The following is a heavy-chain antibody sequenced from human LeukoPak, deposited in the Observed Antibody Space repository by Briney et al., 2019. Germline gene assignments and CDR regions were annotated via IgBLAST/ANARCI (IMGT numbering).Heavy chain of an antibody. D-gene: IGHD2-2*01. Sequence: SQTLSLTCTVSGGSISSGSYYWSWIRQPAGKGLEWIGRIYTSGSTNYNPSLKSRVTISVDTSKNQFSLKLSSVAAADTAVYYCARGRLGTTKQGFDYWGQGTLVTVSS. J-gene: IGHJ4*02. CDR1: GGSISSGSYY. CDR3: ARGRLGTTKQGFDY. V-gene: IGHV4-61*02. CDR2: IYTSGST.